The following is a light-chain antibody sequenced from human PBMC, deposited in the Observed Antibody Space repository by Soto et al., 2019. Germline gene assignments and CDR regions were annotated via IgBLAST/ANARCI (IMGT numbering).Light chain of an antibody. CDR3: QQYDELPWT. V-gene: IGKV1-33*01. CDR2: DAS. Sequence: DIQMTQSPSSLSASAGERITITCQASQDITNFLNWYQQKPGKAPKLLIYDASNLGTGVPSRFSGSGSGTDFTFNISRLQPVDVATYYCQQYDELPWTFGQGTRVEIK. J-gene: IGKJ1*01. CDR1: QDITNF.